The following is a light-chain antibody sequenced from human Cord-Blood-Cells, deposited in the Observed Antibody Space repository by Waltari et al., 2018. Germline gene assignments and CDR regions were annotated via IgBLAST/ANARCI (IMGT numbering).Light chain of an antibody. CDR1: SSDVGGYNY. V-gene: IGLV2-14*01. CDR3: SSYTSSSTYV. CDR2: DVS. J-gene: IGLJ1*01. Sequence: QSALTQPASVSGSPGQSITISCTGTSSDVGGYNYVSWYQQHPGKDPKLMIYDVSNRPSGVSIRFSGYKSGNTAYLTISGLQAEDEADYYCSSYTSSSTYVFGTGTKVTVL.